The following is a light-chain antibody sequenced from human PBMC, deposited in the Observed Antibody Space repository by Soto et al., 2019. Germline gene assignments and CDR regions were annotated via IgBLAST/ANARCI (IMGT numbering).Light chain of an antibody. CDR2: DVS. CDR1: SSDVGGYNY. J-gene: IGLJ2*01. Sequence: QSALTQPASVSGSPGQSITISCTGTSSDVGGYNYVSWYQQHPGKAPKLMIYDVSNRPSGVSNRCSGSKSGNTASLTISGLQAEDEADDYCSSYTSSSTSVVFGGGTKLT. CDR3: SSYTSSSTSVV. V-gene: IGLV2-14*01.